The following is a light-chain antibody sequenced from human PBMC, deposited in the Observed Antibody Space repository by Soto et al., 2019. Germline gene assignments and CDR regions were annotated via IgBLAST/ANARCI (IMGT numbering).Light chain of an antibody. J-gene: IGKJ1*01. Sequence: DIQMTQSPSTLAASVGDRVTITCRASQTISNWLAWYQQKPGKAPKLLIYKASTLESGVPSRFSGSGSGTEFTLTISSLQPEEFATYYCQQYNSYSQTVGQGNKVDIK. CDR3: QQYNSYSQT. V-gene: IGKV1-5*03. CDR2: KAS. CDR1: QTISNW.